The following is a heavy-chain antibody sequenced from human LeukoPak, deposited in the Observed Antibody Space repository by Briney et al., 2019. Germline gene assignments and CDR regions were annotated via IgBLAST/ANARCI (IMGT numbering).Heavy chain of an antibody. D-gene: IGHD2-21*02. Sequence: SETLSLTCTVSGGSISSYYWSWIRQPPGKGLEWIGYIYYSGSTNYNPSLKSRVTISVDTSKNQFSLKLSSVTAADKAVYYCASTYCGGDCYPPSPFDYWGQGTLVTVSS. CDR2: IYYSGST. V-gene: IGHV4-59*08. CDR1: GGSISSYY. CDR3: ASTYCGGDCYPPSPFDY. J-gene: IGHJ4*02.